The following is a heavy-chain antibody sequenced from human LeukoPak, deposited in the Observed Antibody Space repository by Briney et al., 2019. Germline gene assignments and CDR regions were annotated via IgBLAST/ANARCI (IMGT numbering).Heavy chain of an antibody. D-gene: IGHD4-11*01. V-gene: IGHV4-34*01. Sequence: GSLRLSCAASGFSVSNKYMSWVRQAPGKGLEWIGEINHSGSTNYNPSLKSRVTISVDTSKNQFSLKLSSVTAADTAVYYCATQGDYSVFLGFDPWGQGTLVTVSS. J-gene: IGHJ5*02. CDR3: ATQGDYSVFLGFDP. CDR2: INHSGST. CDR1: GFSVSNKY.